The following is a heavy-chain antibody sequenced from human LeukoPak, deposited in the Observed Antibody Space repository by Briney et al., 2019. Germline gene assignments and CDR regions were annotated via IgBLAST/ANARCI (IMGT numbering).Heavy chain of an antibody. D-gene: IGHD4-23*01. CDR3: ARVVTHSGGHSSYYYYYGMDV. CDR1: GFTFSDYY. Sequence: PGGSLRLSCAASGFTFSDYYMSWIRQAPGKGLEWVSYISSSGSTIYYADSVKGRFTISRDNAKNSLYLQMNSLRAEDTAVYYCARVVTHSGGHSSYYYYYGMDVWGQGTTVTVSS. CDR2: ISSSGSTI. V-gene: IGHV3-11*01. J-gene: IGHJ6*02.